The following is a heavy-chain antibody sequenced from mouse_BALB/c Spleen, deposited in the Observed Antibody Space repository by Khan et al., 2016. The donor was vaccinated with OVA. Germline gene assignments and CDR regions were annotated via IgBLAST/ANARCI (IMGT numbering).Heavy chain of an antibody. J-gene: IGHJ4*01. CDR1: GYTFTTFG. CDR2: INTYTGEP. Sequence: LVESGPEVKRPGETVKISCKASGYTFTTFGMNWVRQAPGKGLKWMGWINTYTGEPTYADDFKGRFAFSLETSASTAYLQINNLKDEDTAKYCGGRVGFNGTMDSWGQGTSVTVSS. CDR3: GRVGFNGTMDS. V-gene: IGHV9-3-1*01.